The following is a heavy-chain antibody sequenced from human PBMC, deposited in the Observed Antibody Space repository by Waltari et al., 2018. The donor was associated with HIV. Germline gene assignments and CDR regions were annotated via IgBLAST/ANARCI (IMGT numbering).Heavy chain of an antibody. Sequence: QLQLQESGPGLVKPSETLSLTCTVSGGSISNSNYFWGGIRQPPGQGLEWIGRIYYSGRSYYNPSLKSRVTISVDTSKNQFSLKLSSVTATDTAVYYCARHALRVGASYWYFDLWGRGTLVTVSS. D-gene: IGHD1-26*01. V-gene: IGHV4-39*01. CDR2: IYYSGRS. CDR1: GGSISNSNYF. CDR3: ARHALRVGASYWYFDL. J-gene: IGHJ2*01.